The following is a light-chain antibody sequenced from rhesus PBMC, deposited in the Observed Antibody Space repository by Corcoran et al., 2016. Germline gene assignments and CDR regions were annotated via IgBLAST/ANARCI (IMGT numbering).Light chain of an antibody. CDR1: QSVGSR. J-gene: IGKJ2*01. V-gene: IGKV3-53*01. CDR2: GAS. CDR3: QKYSRSPYS. Sequence: QVILTQSPATLSLSPGERATLSCRASQSVGSRLAWYQQKPGQAPKLLIYGASTRATGIPDRFSGSGSGTEFTLTISSLEPEDFAVYYCQKYSRSPYSFGQGTKVEIK.